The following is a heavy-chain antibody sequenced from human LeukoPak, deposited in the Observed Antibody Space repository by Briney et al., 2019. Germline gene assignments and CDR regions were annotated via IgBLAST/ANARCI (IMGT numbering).Heavy chain of an antibody. D-gene: IGHD3/OR15-3a*01. CDR2: IYYSGNT. Sequence: SETLSLTYTVSGVSISSSNSYWGWIRQPPGKGLEWIGSIYYSGNTYYNASLKSQVSISIDTSKNQFSLRLTSVTAADTAVYYCARQTGSGLFILPGGQGTLVTVSS. CDR3: ARQTGSGLFILP. CDR1: GVSISSSNSY. J-gene: IGHJ4*02. V-gene: IGHV4-39*01.